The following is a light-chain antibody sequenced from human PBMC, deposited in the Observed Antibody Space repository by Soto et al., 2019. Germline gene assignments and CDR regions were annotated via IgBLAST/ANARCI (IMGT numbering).Light chain of an antibody. V-gene: IGKV1-5*01. CDR3: QQYSSYSAWT. J-gene: IGKJ1*01. Sequence: DIQMTQSPSTLSASVGDRVTITCRASQTIGGWLAWYQQKPGKAPDLLIYDASSLQSGVPPRFSGSGSGTEFTLTIRSLQPDDIATYYCQQYSSYSAWTFGEGTKVDIK. CDR1: QTIGGW. CDR2: DAS.